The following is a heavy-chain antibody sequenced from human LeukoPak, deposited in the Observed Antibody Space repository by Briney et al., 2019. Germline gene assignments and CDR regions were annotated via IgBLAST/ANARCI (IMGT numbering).Heavy chain of an antibody. V-gene: IGHV4-39*07. CDR1: SGSISSRSYY. Sequence: SETLSLTCTVSSGSISSRSYYWVWIRQPPGKGLEWIGTIYHSGSTYYNPSLKSRVTISVDTSKNQFSLKLSSVTAADTAVYYCARDRTGKLDYWGQGTLVTVSS. D-gene: IGHD1-1*01. CDR3: ARDRTGKLDY. J-gene: IGHJ4*02. CDR2: IYHSGST.